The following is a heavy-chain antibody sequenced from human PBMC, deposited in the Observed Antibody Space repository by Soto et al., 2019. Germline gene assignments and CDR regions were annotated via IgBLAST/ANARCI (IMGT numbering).Heavy chain of an antibody. D-gene: IGHD3-22*01. V-gene: IGHV3-66*04. Sequence: PGGALRLSCAASGFTFSDYYMSWIRQAPGKGLEWVSVLYSGGDTYYADSVRGQFTISRDNSKSTLYLQMNSLRAEDTAIYYCAKHVYYDRSGYYSAFDYWGQGTLVTVSS. J-gene: IGHJ4*02. CDR2: LYSGGDT. CDR3: AKHVYYDRSGYYSAFDY. CDR1: GFTFSDYY.